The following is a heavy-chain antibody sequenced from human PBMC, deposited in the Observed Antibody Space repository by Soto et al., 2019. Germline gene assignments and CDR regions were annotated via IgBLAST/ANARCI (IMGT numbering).Heavy chain of an antibody. J-gene: IGHJ4*02. V-gene: IGHV3-9*01. Sequence: EVHLVDSGGGLAQPGRSLRLSCAASGFTFDDFAMHWVRRVPGKGLGWVSSFTWNGKITGYADSVKGRFFISRDNAKNSLYLQMNSLRREDTAFYYCAKGGPDAFCGGGSCYFESWGQGTQVTVSS. CDR3: AKGGPDAFCGGGSCYFES. CDR1: GFTFDDFA. CDR2: FTWNGKIT. D-gene: IGHD2-15*01.